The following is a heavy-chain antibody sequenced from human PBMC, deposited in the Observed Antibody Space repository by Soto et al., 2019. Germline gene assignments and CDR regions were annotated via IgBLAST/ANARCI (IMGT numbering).Heavy chain of an antibody. V-gene: IGHV4-59*01. CDR1: GGSISSYY. CDR2: IYYSGST. Sequence: QVQLQESGPGLVKPSETLSLTCTVSGGSISSYYWSWIRQPPGKGLEWIGYIYYSGSTNYNPSLNSRVTISVDTSKNQFSLKLSSVTAADTAVYYCARATTVPYYFDYWGQGTLCTVSS. CDR3: ARATTVPYYFDY. D-gene: IGHD1-1*01. J-gene: IGHJ4*02.